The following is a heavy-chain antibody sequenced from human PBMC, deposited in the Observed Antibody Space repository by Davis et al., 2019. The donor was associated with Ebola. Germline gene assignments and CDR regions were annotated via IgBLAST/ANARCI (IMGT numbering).Heavy chain of an antibody. Sequence: SGPTLVKPTQTLTLTCTFSGFSLSTSGVGVGWIRQPPGKALEWLALIYWDDDKRYSPSLKSRLTITKDTSKNQVVLTMTNMDPVDTATYYCAHGYYDYVWGSYRYNMYYFDYWGQGTLVTVSS. J-gene: IGHJ4*02. D-gene: IGHD3-16*02. CDR3: AHGYYDYVWGSYRYNMYYFDY. CDR2: IYWDDDK. V-gene: IGHV2-5*02. CDR1: GFSLSTSGVG.